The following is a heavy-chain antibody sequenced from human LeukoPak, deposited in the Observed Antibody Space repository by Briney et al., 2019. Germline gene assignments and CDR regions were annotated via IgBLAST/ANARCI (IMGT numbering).Heavy chain of an antibody. CDR3: ARESVIGDSSGYYRIDY. CDR2: IIPIFGTA. Sequence: SVRVSCKASGGTFSSYAISWVRQAPGQGLEWMGGIIPIFGTANYAQKFQGRVTITADESTSTAYMELSSLRSEDTAVYYCARESVIGDSSGYYRIDYWGQGTLVTVSS. CDR1: GGTFSSYA. D-gene: IGHD3-22*01. V-gene: IGHV1-69*13. J-gene: IGHJ4*02.